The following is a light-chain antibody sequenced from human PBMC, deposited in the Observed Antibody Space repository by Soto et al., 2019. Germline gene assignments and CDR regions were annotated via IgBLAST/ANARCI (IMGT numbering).Light chain of an antibody. CDR3: SSYTSSSTLCV. CDR2: EVS. Sequence: QSALTQPASVSGSPGQSITISCTGTSSDVGGYNYVSWYQQHPGKAPKLMIYEVSNRPSEVSNRFSGSKSGNTASLTISGLQAEDEADYYCSSYTSSSTLCVFGTGTK. CDR1: SSDVGGYNY. J-gene: IGLJ1*01. V-gene: IGLV2-14*01.